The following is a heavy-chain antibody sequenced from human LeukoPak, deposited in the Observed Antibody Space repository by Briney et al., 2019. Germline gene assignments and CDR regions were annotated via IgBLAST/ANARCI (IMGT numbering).Heavy chain of an antibody. D-gene: IGHD2-15*01. CDR1: GFTFGDYA. CDR3: TTALGRRAFDY. V-gene: IGHV3-49*04. J-gene: IGHJ4*02. CDR2: IRSKAYGGTT. Sequence: GGSLRLSCTASGFTFGDYAMNWVRQAPGKGLEWVGFIRSKAYGGTTEYAASVKGRFTISRDDSKSIAYLQMNSLKTEDTAVYYCTTALGRRAFDYWGQGTLVTVSS.